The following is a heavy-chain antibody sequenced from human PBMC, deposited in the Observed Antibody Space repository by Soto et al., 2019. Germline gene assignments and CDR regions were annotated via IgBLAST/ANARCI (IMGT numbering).Heavy chain of an antibody. CDR2: IYYSGST. CDR1: GGSIISSSYY. CDR3: AGLGGTTPRQSD. Sequence: SETLSLTCTISGGSIISSSYYWGWIRQPPGKGLEWIGSIYYSGSTYYNPSLKSRVTISVDTSKNQFSLKLSSVTAADTAVYYCAGLGGTTPRQSDWGQGTLVTVSS. V-gene: IGHV4-39*01. D-gene: IGHD1-1*01. J-gene: IGHJ4*02.